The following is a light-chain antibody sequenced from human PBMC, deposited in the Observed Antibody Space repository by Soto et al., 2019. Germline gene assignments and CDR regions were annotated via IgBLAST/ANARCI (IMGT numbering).Light chain of an antibody. Sequence: DIQMTQSPSTLSASVGDRVTITCRASQSISNYLNWYQQKPGKAPKLLIDSASTLQSGVPSRFSGCGVGTEFTLTITSLQPEDSATYYCQQLSIYPLTFGPGTKVDIK. CDR3: QQLSIYPLT. V-gene: IGKV1-9*01. CDR2: SAS. J-gene: IGKJ3*01. CDR1: QSISNY.